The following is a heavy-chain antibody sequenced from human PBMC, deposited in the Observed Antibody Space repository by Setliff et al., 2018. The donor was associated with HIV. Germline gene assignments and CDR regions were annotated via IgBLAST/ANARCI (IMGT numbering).Heavy chain of an antibody. V-gene: IGHV4-38-2*01. CDR3: ARHYDSSGPNYRYYYMDV. Sequence: SETLSLTCAVSGYSISSGYYWGWIRQPPGKGLEWIGSIYHSGSTYYNPSLKSRVTISVDTSKNQFSLKLSSVTAADTAVYYCARHYDSSGPNYRYYYMDVWGKGTTVTVSS. CDR1: GYSISSGYY. CDR2: IYHSGST. D-gene: IGHD3-22*01. J-gene: IGHJ6*03.